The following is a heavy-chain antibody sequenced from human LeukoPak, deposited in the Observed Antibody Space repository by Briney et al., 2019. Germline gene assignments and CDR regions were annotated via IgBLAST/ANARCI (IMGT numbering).Heavy chain of an antibody. CDR3: ARGDWYSFDY. V-gene: IGHV3-11*01. CDR1: GFTFSDYY. D-gene: IGHD2-21*02. CDR2: ISSSGSTI. Sequence: GGPLRLSCAASGFTFSDYYMNWIRQAPGKGLEWVSYISSSGSTIYHADSVKGRFTISRDNAKNSLFLQMNSLRAEDTAVYYCARGDWYSFDYWGQGTLVTVSS. J-gene: IGHJ4*02.